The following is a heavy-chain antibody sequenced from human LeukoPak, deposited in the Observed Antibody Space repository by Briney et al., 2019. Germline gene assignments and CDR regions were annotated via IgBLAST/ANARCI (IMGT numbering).Heavy chain of an antibody. Sequence: ASVKVSCKASGYTFTNYAINWMRQAPGQGLEWMGWITTSTGNPTYAQGFTGRFVFSSDTSVSTAYLQISSLRAEDTAVYYCARDGCSGGSCLTTWGQGTLVTVSS. CDR3: ARDGCSGGSCLTT. V-gene: IGHV7-4-1*02. J-gene: IGHJ4*02. D-gene: IGHD2-15*01. CDR1: GYTFTNYA. CDR2: ITTSTGNP.